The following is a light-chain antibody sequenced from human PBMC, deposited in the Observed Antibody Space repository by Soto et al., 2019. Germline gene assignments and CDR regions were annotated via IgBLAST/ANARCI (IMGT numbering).Light chain of an antibody. CDR3: SSYAGSNNFV. V-gene: IGLV2-8*01. J-gene: IGLJ1*01. CDR2: EVS. Sequence: QSALTQPPSASGSPGQSVAISCTGTSSDVGVYDYVSWYQQHPGKAPKLMIYEVSKRPSGVPDRFSGYKSGNTASLTVSGLQAEDEADYYCSSYAGSNNFVFGTGTKVTVL. CDR1: SSDVGVYDY.